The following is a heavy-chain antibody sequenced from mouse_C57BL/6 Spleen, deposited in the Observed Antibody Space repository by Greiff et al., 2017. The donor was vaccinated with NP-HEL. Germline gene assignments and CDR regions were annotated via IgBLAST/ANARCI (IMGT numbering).Heavy chain of an antibody. CDR1: GFTFSSYA. Sequence: DVMLVESGGGLVKPGGSLKLSCAASGFTFSSYAMSWVRQTPEKRLEWVATISDGVSYTYYPDNVKGRFTISRDNAKNNLYLQMSHLKSEDTAMYYCAIDPDGYYFDYWGQGTTLTVSS. J-gene: IGHJ2*01. CDR2: ISDGVSYT. V-gene: IGHV5-4*01. D-gene: IGHD2-3*01. CDR3: AIDPDGYYFDY.